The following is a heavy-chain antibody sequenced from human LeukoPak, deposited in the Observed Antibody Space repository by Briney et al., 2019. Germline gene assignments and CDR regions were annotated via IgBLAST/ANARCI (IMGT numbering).Heavy chain of an antibody. CDR1: GFTFGDHA. CDR2: ISSSSSYI. Sequence: GGSLRLSCTASGFTFGDHAMSWVRQAPGKGLEWVSSISSSSSYIYYADSVKGRFTISRDNAKNSLYLQMNSLRAEDTAVYYCARGHSSSWSDYWGQGTLVTVSS. V-gene: IGHV3-21*01. J-gene: IGHJ4*02. CDR3: ARGHSSSWSDY. D-gene: IGHD6-13*01.